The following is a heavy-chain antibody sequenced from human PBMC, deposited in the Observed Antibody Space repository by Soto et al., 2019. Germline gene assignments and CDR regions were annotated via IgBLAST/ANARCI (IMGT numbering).Heavy chain of an antibody. J-gene: IGHJ4*02. Sequence: PGGSLRLSCAASGFTFSSYAMSWVRQAPGKGLEWVSAISGSGGSTYYADFVKGRFTISRDNSKNTLYLQMNSLRAEDTAVYYCAKDRSGSGLFDYWGQGTLVTVSS. CDR3: AKDRSGSGLFDY. D-gene: IGHD6-19*01. CDR1: GFTFSSYA. V-gene: IGHV3-23*01. CDR2: ISGSGGST.